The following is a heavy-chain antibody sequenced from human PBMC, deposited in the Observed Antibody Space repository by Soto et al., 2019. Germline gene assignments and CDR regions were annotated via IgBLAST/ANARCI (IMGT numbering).Heavy chain of an antibody. Sequence: PGGSLRLSCAASGFTYNTYWMNWVRQVPGKGLMWVSRIYSDVSTARYADSVKGRFTISRDNAKNTVYLQMDSLRAEDTAVYYCARSGGDYNYYYDRDVWGQGTTVTVYS. CDR3: ARSGGDYNYYYDRDV. D-gene: IGHD2-21*02. J-gene: IGHJ6*02. CDR1: GFTYNTYW. CDR2: IYSDVSTA. V-gene: IGHV3-74*01.